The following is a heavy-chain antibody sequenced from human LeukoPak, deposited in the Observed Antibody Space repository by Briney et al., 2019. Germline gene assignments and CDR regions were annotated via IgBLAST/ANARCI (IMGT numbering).Heavy chain of an antibody. Sequence: GGSLRLSCAASGFTFSNHDMHWFRQAPGKGLEWVAVISYDGSNKNYADSVKGRFTISRDNSKNTLYLQLNSLRTEDTAIYYCARKAFASGNYHWFDPWGQGTLVTVSS. CDR2: ISYDGSNK. J-gene: IGHJ5*02. V-gene: IGHV3-30*03. CDR1: GFTFSNHD. CDR3: ARKAFASGNYHWFDP. D-gene: IGHD3-10*01.